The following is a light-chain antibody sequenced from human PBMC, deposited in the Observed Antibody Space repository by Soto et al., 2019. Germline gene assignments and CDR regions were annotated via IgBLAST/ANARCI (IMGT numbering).Light chain of an antibody. CDR2: AAS. Sequence: DIQMTQSTSSLSASVGDRVTLTCRASQVISDYLAWYQQKPGKVPELLIYAASTLQSGVPSRFSGSGSGTDFTLTISSLQPEDVATYSCQKYNSAPWTFGQGTKVEIK. V-gene: IGKV1-27*01. CDR3: QKYNSAPWT. CDR1: QVISDY. J-gene: IGKJ1*01.